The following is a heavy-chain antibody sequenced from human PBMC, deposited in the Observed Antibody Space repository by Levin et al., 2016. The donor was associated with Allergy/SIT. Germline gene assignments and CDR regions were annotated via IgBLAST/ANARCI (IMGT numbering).Heavy chain of an antibody. J-gene: IGHJ5*02. V-gene: IGHV4-59*02. D-gene: IGHD3-10*01. CDR2: ISYSGDT. CDR1: GGSVTGYY. CDR3: ARSFFYASGAPFDP. Sequence: SETLSLTCTVSGGSVTGYYWSWVRQPPGKGLEWIGYISYSGDTNYSPSLKSRVTMSVDSSKNHFSLKLTSVTAADTAVYYCARSFFYASGAPFDPWGQGALVTVSS.